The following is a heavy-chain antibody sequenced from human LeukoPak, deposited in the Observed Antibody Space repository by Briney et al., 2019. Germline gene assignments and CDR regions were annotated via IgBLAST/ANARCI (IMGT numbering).Heavy chain of an antibody. D-gene: IGHD1-26*01. Sequence: GGSLRLSCAASGFTVSSNYMSWVRQAPGKGLEWVSVIYSGGSTYYADSVKGRFTISRDNSKNTLYLQMNSLRAEDTAVYYCARESRTKPYGSPRSYYYGMDVWGQGTTVTVSS. J-gene: IGHJ6*02. CDR1: GFTVSSNY. CDR2: IYSGGST. CDR3: ARESRTKPYGSPRSYYYGMDV. V-gene: IGHV3-53*01.